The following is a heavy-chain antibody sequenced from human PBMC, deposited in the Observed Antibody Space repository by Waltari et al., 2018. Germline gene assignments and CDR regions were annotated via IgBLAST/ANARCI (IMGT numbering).Heavy chain of an antibody. D-gene: IGHD2-21*02. CDR2: IITYSGTA. CDR1: GGTFSTFV. CDR3: ASRVSEYQELLFACDN. J-gene: IGHJ4*02. Sequence: QPGSSVKVSCKTAGGTFSTFVISWVRQAPGQGLEWMGGIITYSGTAIYAQKCQGRITITADESTTTAYMEVSSLRSEDTAVYYWASRVSEYQELLFACDNWGQGTLVTVSS. V-gene: IGHV1-69*01.